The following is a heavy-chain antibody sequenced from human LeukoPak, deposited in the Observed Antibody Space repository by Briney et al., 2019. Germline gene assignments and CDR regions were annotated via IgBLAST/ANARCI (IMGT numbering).Heavy chain of an antibody. D-gene: IGHD3-10*01. Sequence: PGGSLRLSCAASGFTFSSYSMNWVRQAPGKGLVWVSRISNDGSNTTYADSVKGRFTISRDNAKNTLYLQMNSLRAEDTAVYYCARATAGIYGLDVWGQGTTVTVSS. CDR3: ARATAGIYGLDV. CDR1: GFTFSSYS. V-gene: IGHV3-74*01. J-gene: IGHJ6*02. CDR2: ISNDGSNT.